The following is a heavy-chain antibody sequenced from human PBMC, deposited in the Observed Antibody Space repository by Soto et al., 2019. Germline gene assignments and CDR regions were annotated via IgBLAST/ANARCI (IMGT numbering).Heavy chain of an antibody. V-gene: IGHV1-8*01. CDR3: ARGRWEYCSGGSCYYLGY. CDR1: GYTFTSYD. D-gene: IGHD2-15*01. Sequence: QVQLVQSGAEVKKPGASVKVSCKASGYTFTSYDINWVRQATGQGLEWMGWMNPNSGNTGYAQKFQGRVTMTRNTXIXTXXMELSSLRSEDTAVYYCARGRWEYCSGGSCYYLGYWGQGTLVTVSS. CDR2: MNPNSGNT. J-gene: IGHJ4*02.